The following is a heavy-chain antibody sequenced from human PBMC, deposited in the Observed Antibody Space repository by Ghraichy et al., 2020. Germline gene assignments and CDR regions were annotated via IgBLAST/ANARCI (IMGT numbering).Heavy chain of an antibody. CDR3: ARGFMPPNRRSAARLDS. J-gene: IGHJ4*02. V-gene: IGHV4-34*01. CDR2: INNRGIT. Sequence: SETLSLTCGVHGGSFSGYYWTWIRQAPGKGLEWIGEINNRGITLYNASLKSRVIISVETSKTQFSLNLTSVTAADTAIYYCARGFMPPNRRSAARLDSWGPGTLVTVSS. D-gene: IGHD2-2*01. CDR1: GGSFSGYY.